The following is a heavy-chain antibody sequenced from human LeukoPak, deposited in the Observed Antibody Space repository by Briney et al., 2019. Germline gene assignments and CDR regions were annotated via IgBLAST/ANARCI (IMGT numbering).Heavy chain of an antibody. J-gene: IGHJ4*02. CDR2: MKEDGSEI. CDR1: GFTFNKHW. V-gene: IGHV3-7*03. D-gene: IGHD3-22*01. Sequence: GGSLGLSCAASGFTFNKHWMGWVRQAPGKGLEWVANMKEDGSEINYVDSVRGRFTISRDNARNSLYLQMNSLRVEDTAVYYCASEVVAQFDNWGQGTLVTVSS. CDR3: ASEVVAQFDN.